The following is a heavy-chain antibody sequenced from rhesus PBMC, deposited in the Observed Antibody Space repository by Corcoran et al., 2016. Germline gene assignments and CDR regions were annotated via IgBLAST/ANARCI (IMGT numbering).Heavy chain of an antibody. V-gene: IGHV4-147*01. CDR3: ARGPPVDY. CDR1: VGSIINNY. J-gene: IGHJ4*01. CDR2: IHGGRGDT. Sequence: QVQLQVSGPGLVKPSETLSLICPVYVGSIINNYLSWIPHAPGKGLENIGYIHGGRGDTNYNPSLKSRVAISRDTSKNQFYLDLHSVTAADTAVYYCARGPPVDYWGQGVLVTVSS.